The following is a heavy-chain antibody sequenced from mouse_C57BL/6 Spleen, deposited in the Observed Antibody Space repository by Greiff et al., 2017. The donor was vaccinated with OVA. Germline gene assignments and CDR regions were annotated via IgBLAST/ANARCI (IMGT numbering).Heavy chain of an antibody. J-gene: IGHJ2*01. CDR2: IHPNSGST. V-gene: IGHV1-64*01. D-gene: IGHD1-1*01. CDR1: GYTFTSYW. Sequence: QVQLQQPGAELVKPGASVKLSCKASGYTFTSYWMHWVKQRPGQGLEWIGMIHPNSGSTNYNEKFKSKATLTVDKSSSTAYMQLSSLTSEDSAVYYCAPITTVVASYYFDYWGQGTTLTVSS. CDR3: APITTVVASYYFDY.